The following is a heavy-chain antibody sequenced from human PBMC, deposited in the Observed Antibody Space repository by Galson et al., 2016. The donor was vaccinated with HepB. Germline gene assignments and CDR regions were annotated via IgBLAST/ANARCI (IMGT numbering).Heavy chain of an antibody. J-gene: IGHJ3*02. D-gene: IGHD3-3*01. CDR2: IWYDGSNK. V-gene: IGHV3-33*06. Sequence: SLRLSCAASGFTFSNYGMHWVRQAPGKGLEWVALIWYDGSNKYYPDSVKGRFTISRDHSKNKLYLQMNSLRAEDPAVYYCAKGSRRFFAAIDIWGKGTMVTVSS. CDR1: GFTFSNYG. CDR3: AKGSRRFFAAIDI.